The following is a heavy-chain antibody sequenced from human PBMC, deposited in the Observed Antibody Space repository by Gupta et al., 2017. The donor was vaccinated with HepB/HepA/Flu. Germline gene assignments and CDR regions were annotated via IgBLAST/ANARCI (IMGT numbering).Heavy chain of an antibody. CDR3: ARGWAWPGSGNPNWFDP. V-gene: IGHV3-74*01. CDR2: ISDEGSGT. D-gene: IGHD3-10*01. J-gene: IGHJ5*02. Sequence: EVQLVESGGGLVQPGGSLRLSCAASGLTFSNSWMHWVRQAPGKGLVWVARISDEGSGTNYADSVRGRFTISRDNAKNTLYLQMNSLRADDTALYYCARGWAWPGSGNPNWFDPWGQGTLVTVSS. CDR1: GLTFSNSW.